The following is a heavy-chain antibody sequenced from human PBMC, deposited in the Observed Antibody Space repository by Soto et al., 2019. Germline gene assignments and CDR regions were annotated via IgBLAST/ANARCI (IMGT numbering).Heavy chain of an antibody. CDR3: ATMERLFDY. CDR2: ISYDGSDK. Sequence: GXSLRLSCAASGFSFSDYGMHWVRQAPGTGLEWVAVISYDGSDKYYADSVKGRFTISRDNSKNRPYLQMNSLRAEDTAVYYCATMERLFDYWGQGTLVTVSS. CDR1: GFSFSDYG. V-gene: IGHV3-30*03. J-gene: IGHJ4*02. D-gene: IGHD3-3*01.